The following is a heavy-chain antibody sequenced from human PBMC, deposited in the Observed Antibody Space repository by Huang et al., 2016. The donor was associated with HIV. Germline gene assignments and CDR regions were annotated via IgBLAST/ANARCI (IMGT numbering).Heavy chain of an antibody. J-gene: IGHJ4*02. V-gene: IGHV4-34*02. CDR3: ARGRGSSWSLFDT. Sequence: QVQLEQWGARLLKHSETLSLTCAVYGESLRDFFWSWIRQPTGKGLEWIGESNQSGRTNYNPSLKSRVTIAVDTSKKQFSLKLKSVTAADTSMYYCARGRGSSWSLFDTWGQGSLVTVFS. D-gene: IGHD6-13*01. CDR2: SNQSGRT. CDR1: GESLRDFF.